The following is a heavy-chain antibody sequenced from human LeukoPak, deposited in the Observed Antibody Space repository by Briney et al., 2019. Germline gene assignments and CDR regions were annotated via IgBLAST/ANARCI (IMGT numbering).Heavy chain of an antibody. Sequence: SETLSLTCTVSGGSISSYYWSWIRQPPGKGLEWIGYIYYSGSTNYNPSLKSRVTISVDTSKNQFSLKLSSVTAADTAVYYCAGHYYDSSGYYGFDPWGQGTLVTVSS. J-gene: IGHJ5*02. CDR1: GGSISSYY. CDR3: AGHYYDSSGYYGFDP. V-gene: IGHV4-59*08. D-gene: IGHD3-22*01. CDR2: IYYSGST.